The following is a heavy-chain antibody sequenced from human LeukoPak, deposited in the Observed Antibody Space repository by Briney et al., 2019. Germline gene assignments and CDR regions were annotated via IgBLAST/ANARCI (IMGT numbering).Heavy chain of an antibody. V-gene: IGHV3-30*03. Sequence: GGSLRLSCAASGFTFSSYGMHWVRQAPGKGLEWVAVISYDGSNKYYADSVKGRFTFSRDNSKNTLYLQMNSLRAEDTAVYYCARGVLVYRETFDYWGQGTLVTVSS. CDR1: GFTFSSYG. CDR2: ISYDGSNK. J-gene: IGHJ4*02. CDR3: ARGVLVYRETFDY. D-gene: IGHD6-6*01.